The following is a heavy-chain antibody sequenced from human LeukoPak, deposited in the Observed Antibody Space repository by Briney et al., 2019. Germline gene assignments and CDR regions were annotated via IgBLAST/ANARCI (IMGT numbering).Heavy chain of an antibody. J-gene: IGHJ4*02. D-gene: IGHD3-22*01. Sequence: GGSLRLSCAASGFTFSSYWMHWVRQAPGRGLVWVSRINTDGSSTSYADSVKGRFTISRDNAKNTLYLQMNSLRAEDTGVYYCARGFGDYYDSSGYYLFDYWGQGTLVTVSS. V-gene: IGHV3-74*01. CDR2: INTDGSST. CDR3: ARGFGDYYDSSGYYLFDY. CDR1: GFTFSSYW.